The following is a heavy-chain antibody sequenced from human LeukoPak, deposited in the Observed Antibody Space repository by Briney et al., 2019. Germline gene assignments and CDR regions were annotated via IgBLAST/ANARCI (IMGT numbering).Heavy chain of an antibody. CDR3: VWGSYRYKADY. V-gene: IGHV3-53*01. J-gene: IGHJ4*02. Sequence: GGSLRLSCAASGFTVSSNYMSWVRQAPGKGLEWVSVIYSGGSTYYADSVKGRFTISRDNSKNTLYLQMNSLRAEDTAVYGYVWGSYRYKADYWGQGTLVTVSS. CDR2: IYSGGST. D-gene: IGHD3-16*02. CDR1: GFTVSSNY.